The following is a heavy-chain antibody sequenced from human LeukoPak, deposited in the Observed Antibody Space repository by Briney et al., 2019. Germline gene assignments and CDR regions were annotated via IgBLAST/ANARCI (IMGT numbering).Heavy chain of an antibody. V-gene: IGHV3-21*01. Sequence: GGSLRLSCAASGFTFSSYSMNWVRQAPGKGLEWVSSISSSSSYIYYADSVKGRFTISRDNAKNSLYLQMNSLRAEDTAVYYCAKVTRDYGDYATFDYWGQGTLVTVSS. CDR2: ISSSSSYI. CDR3: AKVTRDYGDYATFDY. J-gene: IGHJ4*02. CDR1: GFTFSSYS. D-gene: IGHD4-17*01.